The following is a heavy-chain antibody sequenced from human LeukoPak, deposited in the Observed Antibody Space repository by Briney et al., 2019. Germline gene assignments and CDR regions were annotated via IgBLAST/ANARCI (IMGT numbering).Heavy chain of an antibody. D-gene: IGHD5-18*01. Sequence: GGSLRLSCAASGFTVSSNYMSWVRQAPGKGLEWVSVIYSGGSTYYADSVKGRFTISRDNSKNTLYLQMNSLRAEDAAVYYCAKVGPSPVSVDTAMAELGWGQGTLVTVSS. CDR2: IYSGGST. CDR3: AKVGPSPVSVDTAMAELG. CDR1: GFTVSSNY. J-gene: IGHJ4*02. V-gene: IGHV3-53*01.